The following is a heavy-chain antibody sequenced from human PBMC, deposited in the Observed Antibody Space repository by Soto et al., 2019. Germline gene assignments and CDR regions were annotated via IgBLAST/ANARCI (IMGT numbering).Heavy chain of an antibody. D-gene: IGHD6-19*01. Sequence: GGSLRLSCAASGFTFSTYAIHWVGQAPGKGLEWVTFISYDGGKTHYADSVKGRVTVSRDNSKNTVYLQMNSLRAEDTAVYYCAIHASGSGWFGPLDYWGQGTLVTVSS. V-gene: IGHV3-30-3*01. J-gene: IGHJ4*02. CDR3: AIHASGSGWFGPLDY. CDR2: ISYDGGKT. CDR1: GFTFSTYA.